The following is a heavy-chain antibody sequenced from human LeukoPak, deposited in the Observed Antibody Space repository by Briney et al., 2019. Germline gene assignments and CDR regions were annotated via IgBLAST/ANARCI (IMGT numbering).Heavy chain of an antibody. V-gene: IGHV4-39*07. CDR2: LYYSGST. CDR3: ASATLRCSGGSCYEMDV. J-gene: IGHJ6*04. CDR1: GGSISSSSYY. Sequence: TSETLSLTCTVSGGSISSSSYYWGWIRQPPGKGLEWIGSLYYSGSTYYNPSLKSRVTISVDTSKNQFSLKLSSVTAADTAVYYRASATLRCSGGSCYEMDVWGKGTTVTVSS. D-gene: IGHD2-15*01.